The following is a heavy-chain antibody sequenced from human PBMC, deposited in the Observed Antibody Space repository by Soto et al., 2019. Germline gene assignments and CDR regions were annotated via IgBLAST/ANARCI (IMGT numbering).Heavy chain of an antibody. CDR2: IIPIFGTA. Sequence: GSSVKVCCEASGGTFSSYAISWVRQAPGQGLEWMGGIIPIFGTANYAQKFQGRVTITADESTSTAYMELSSLRSEDTAVYYCARDPAYYYDSSGYVWGHAPLVNVS. V-gene: IGHV1-69*13. CDR1: GGTFSSYA. D-gene: IGHD3-22*01. J-gene: IGHJ4*01. CDR3: ARDPAYYYDSSGYV.